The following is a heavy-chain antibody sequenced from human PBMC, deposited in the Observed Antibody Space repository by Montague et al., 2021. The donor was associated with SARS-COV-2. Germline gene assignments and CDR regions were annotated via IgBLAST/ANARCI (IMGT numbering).Heavy chain of an antibody. CDR1: GGSISSSSYY. J-gene: IGHJ6*02. D-gene: IGHD2-2*01. CDR3: AGALGYCSSTSCYSVYGMDV. V-gene: IGHV4-39*01. Sequence: SEILSLTCTVSGGSISSSSYYWGWIRQPPGKGLEWFGSIYYSGSTYYXXXLKSRVTISVDTSKNQFSLKLSSVTAADTAVYYCAGALGYCSSTSCYSVYGMDVWGQGTTVTVSS. CDR2: IYYSGST.